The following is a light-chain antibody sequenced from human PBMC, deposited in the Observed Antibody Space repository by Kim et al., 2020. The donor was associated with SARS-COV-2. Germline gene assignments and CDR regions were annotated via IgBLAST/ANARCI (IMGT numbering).Light chain of an antibody. Sequence: SLPPGESATLFCRASQSVSSGYLAWYQQKPGQAPRLLNYGASSRATGIPDRFSGSGSGTDFTLTISRLDPEDFPVYYCQQYGSSFGGGTKVDIK. V-gene: IGKV3-20*01. CDR3: QQYGSS. CDR1: QSVSSGY. CDR2: GAS. J-gene: IGKJ4*01.